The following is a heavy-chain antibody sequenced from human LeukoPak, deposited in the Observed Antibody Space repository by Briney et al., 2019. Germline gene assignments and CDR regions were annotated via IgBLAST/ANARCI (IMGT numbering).Heavy chain of an antibody. CDR1: GGSISSYY. V-gene: IGHV4-59*06. CDR3: GSLFGVQK. D-gene: IGHD3-16*01. Sequence: PSETLSLTCTVSGGSISSYYWSWIRQPPGKGLEWIGYIYYSGSTYYNPSLKSRVTISVDTSKNQFSLKLSSVTAADTAVYYCGSLFGVQKWGQGTLVTVSS. J-gene: IGHJ4*02. CDR2: IYYSGST.